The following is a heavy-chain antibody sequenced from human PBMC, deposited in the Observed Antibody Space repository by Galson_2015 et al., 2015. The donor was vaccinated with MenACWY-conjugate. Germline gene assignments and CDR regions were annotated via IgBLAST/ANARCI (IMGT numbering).Heavy chain of an antibody. CDR2: ISYDGSNK. D-gene: IGHD6-13*01. Sequence: SLRLSCAASGFTFSSYGVHWVRQAPGKGLEWVAVISYDGSNKYYADSVKGRFTIPRDNSKNTLYLQMNSLRAEDTAVYYCAKVQSSSWYYYGMDVWGQGTTVTVSS. J-gene: IGHJ6*02. CDR3: AKVQSSSWYYYGMDV. CDR1: GFTFSSYG. V-gene: IGHV3-30*18.